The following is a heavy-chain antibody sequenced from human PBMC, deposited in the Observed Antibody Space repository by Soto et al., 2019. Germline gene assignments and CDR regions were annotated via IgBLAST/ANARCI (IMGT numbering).Heavy chain of an antibody. Sequence: GGSLRLSCVACGFGFHTYWMHWVRQVPGKXLVWVERINSDWDTSTHADSEKVRFSISRDNTTITLFLQMNGLLDDDTAVYYCTRDLVEYDCPGKYYPWFEPWCQGALVNVFS. J-gene: IGHJ5*02. V-gene: IGHV3-74*01. CDR3: TRDLVEYDCPGKYYPWFEP. CDR2: INSDWDTS. CDR1: GFGFHTYW. D-gene: IGHD3-10*02.